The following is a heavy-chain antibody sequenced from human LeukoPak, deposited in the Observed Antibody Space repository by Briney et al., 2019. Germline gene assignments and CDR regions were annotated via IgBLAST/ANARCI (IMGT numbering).Heavy chain of an antibody. CDR3: AKGWLKSSLDGFDI. Sequence: EPGGSLRLSCAASGFTFSNYAMSWVRQAPGKGLEWVSGTSGSGSSAYYTDSVKGRFTISRDNSKNTLYLQMNSLRADDTAIYYCAKGWLKSSLDGFDIWGQGTMATVSS. V-gene: IGHV3-23*01. CDR2: TSGSGSSA. J-gene: IGHJ3*02. D-gene: IGHD1-26*01. CDR1: GFTFSNYA.